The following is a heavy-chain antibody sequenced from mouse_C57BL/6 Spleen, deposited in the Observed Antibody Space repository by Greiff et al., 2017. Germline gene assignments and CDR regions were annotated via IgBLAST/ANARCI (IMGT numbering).Heavy chain of an antibody. V-gene: IGHV1-19*01. J-gene: IGHJ3*01. CDR2: INPYNGGT. CDR3: SRACTYNAVETGFAD. CDR1: GYTFTDYY. Sequence: EVQLQQSGPVLVKPGASVKMSCKASGYTFTDYYMNWVKQSHGQSLEWIGVINPYNGGTSYNQKFKGKATLTVDKSSSTAYMELHSLPSEDSAVXFYSRACTYNAVETGFADWGQGTMVTVSA. D-gene: IGHD1-3*01.